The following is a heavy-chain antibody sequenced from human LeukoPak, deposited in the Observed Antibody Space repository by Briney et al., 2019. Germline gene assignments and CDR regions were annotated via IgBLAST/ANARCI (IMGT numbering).Heavy chain of an antibody. Sequence: GASVKVSCKVSGYTLTELSLHWVRQAPGKGLEWMGGFDPEDGETIYAQKFQGRVTMTEDTSTDTAYMELSSLRSEDTAVYYCATDGSIGATSRLVWDHQIYYYYYGMDVWGQGTTVTVSS. CDR2: FDPEDGET. V-gene: IGHV1-24*01. CDR3: ATDGSIGATSRLVWDHQIYYYYYGMDV. CDR1: GYTLTELS. J-gene: IGHJ6*02. D-gene: IGHD5-12*01.